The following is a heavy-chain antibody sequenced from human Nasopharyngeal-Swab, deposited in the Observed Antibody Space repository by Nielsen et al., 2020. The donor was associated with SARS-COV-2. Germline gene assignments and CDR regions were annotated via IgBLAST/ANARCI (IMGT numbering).Heavy chain of an antibody. CDR2: ISYDGSNK. Sequence: GESLKISCAASGFTFSSYAMHWVRQAPGKGLEWVAVISYDGSNKYYADSVKGRFTISRDNSKNTLYLQMNSLRAEDTAVYYCARGDMVRGVIAHGMDVWGQGTTGTVSS. D-gene: IGHD3-10*01. V-gene: IGHV3-30*04. J-gene: IGHJ6*02. CDR1: GFTFSSYA. CDR3: ARGDMVRGVIAHGMDV.